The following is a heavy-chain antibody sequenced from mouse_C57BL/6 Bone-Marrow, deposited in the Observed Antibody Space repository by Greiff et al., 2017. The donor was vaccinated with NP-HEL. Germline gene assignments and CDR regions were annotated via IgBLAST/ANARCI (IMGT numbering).Heavy chain of an antibody. CDR3: ATSEVLYYGTRAWFAY. J-gene: IGHJ3*01. CDR2: IHPNSGST. D-gene: IGHD2-1*01. Sequence: VQLQQPGAELVKPGASVKLSCKASGYTFTSYWMHWVKQRPGQGLEWIGMIHPNSGSTNYNEKFKSKATLTVDKSSSTAYMQLSSLTSEDSAVYYCATSEVLYYGTRAWFAYWGQGTLVTVSA. V-gene: IGHV1-64*01. CDR1: GYTFTSYW.